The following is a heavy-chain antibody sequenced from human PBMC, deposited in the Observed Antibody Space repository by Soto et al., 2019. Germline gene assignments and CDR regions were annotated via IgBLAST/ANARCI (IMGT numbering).Heavy chain of an antibody. CDR2: IWYDGSNK. J-gene: IGHJ4*02. D-gene: IGHD3-3*01. CDR3: ARDGGYDFWSGYLDY. CDR1: GFTFSSYG. V-gene: IGHV3-33*01. Sequence: GGSLRLSCAASGFTFSSYGMHWVRQAPGKGLEWVAVIWYDGSNKYYADSVKGRFTISRDNSKNTLYLQMNSLRAEDTAVYYCARDGGYDFWSGYLDYWGQGTLVTVSS.